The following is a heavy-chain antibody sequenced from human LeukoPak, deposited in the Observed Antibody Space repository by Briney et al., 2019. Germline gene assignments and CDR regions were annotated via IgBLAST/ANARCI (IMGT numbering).Heavy chain of an antibody. D-gene: IGHD1-26*01. CDR1: GYXFTSYG. J-gene: IGHJ1*01. CDR3: ARGLAVGATFQH. V-gene: IGHV1-18*01. Sequence: ASVKVSCKASGYXFTSYGISWVRQAPGQGLEWMGWISAYNGDTNYAQKLQGRVTMTTDTSTTTAYMELRSLRSDDTAVYYCARGLAVGATFQHWGQGTLVTVSS. CDR2: ISAYNGDT.